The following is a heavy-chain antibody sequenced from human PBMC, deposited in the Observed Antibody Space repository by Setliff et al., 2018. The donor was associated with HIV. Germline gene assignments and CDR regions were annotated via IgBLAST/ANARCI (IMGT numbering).Heavy chain of an antibody. D-gene: IGHD1-1*01. CDR1: GYTFTDYF. CDR2: ISPDNGNR. CDR3: ERQLSNSFDY. Sequence: ASVKVSCKSSGYTFTDYFMHWVRQAPGQGLEWMGWISPDNGNRRILRRFQGRVTMTRDTSINTAYLELSGLTSDDTAVYYCERQLSNSFDYWGQGTLVTVSS. J-gene: IGHJ4*02. V-gene: IGHV1-2*02.